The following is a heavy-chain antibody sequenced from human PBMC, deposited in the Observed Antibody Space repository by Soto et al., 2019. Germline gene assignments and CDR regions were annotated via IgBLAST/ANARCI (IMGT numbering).Heavy chain of an antibody. Sequence: GESLKSSCKGSGYSFTSYWIGWVRQMPVKGLEWMGIIYPGDSDTRYSPSFQGQVTISADKSISTAYLQWSSLKASDTAMYYCARLGMLDIVVVPAANFDYWGQGTLVTVSS. CDR3: ARLGMLDIVVVPAANFDY. CDR2: IYPGDSDT. D-gene: IGHD2-2*03. CDR1: GYSFTSYW. J-gene: IGHJ4*02. V-gene: IGHV5-51*01.